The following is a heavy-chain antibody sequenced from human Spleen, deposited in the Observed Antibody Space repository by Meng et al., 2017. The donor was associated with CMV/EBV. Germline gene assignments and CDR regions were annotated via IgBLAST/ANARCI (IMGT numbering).Heavy chain of an antibody. CDR2: IVPTLGIV. Sequence: SVKVSCKASGNTLSSYAISWVRQAPGQGLEWMGGIVPTLGIVNYARKFQARVTFTADKTTSTAYMELSSLRSEDTAVYYCARFYSGITYDFWSGYYTYFDYWGQGTLVTVSS. V-gene: IGHV1-69*10. CDR3: ARFYSGITYDFWSGYYTYFDY. J-gene: IGHJ4*02. CDR1: GNTLSSYA. D-gene: IGHD3-3*01.